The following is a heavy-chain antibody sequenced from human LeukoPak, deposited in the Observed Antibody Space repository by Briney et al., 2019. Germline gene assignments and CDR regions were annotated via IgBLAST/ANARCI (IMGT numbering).Heavy chain of an antibody. J-gene: IGHJ6*03. Sequence: SETLSLTCTVSGGSISTYYWNWIRQSPGKGLEWIGIFSSSGSPDYHPSLRSRITMSVDTSNNQVSLSLSSVTAADTALYYCARRAAGRGVSYNYYYLDVWGKGTTVTVSS. D-gene: IGHD6-13*01. CDR1: GGSISTYY. CDR3: ARRAAGRGVSYNYYYLDV. CDR2: FSSSGSP. V-gene: IGHV4-59*01.